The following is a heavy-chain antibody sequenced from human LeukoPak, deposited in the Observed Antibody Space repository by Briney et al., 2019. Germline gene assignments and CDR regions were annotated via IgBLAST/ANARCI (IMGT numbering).Heavy chain of an antibody. V-gene: IGHV4-4*07. CDR3: AREDKYDFWSGYWSY. J-gene: IGHJ4*02. Sequence: SETLSLTCTVSGGSISSYYWSWIRQPAGKGLEWIGRIYTSGSTNYNPSLKSRVTMSLDTSKNQFSLKLSSVTAADTAVYYCAREDKYDFWSGYWSYWGQGTLVTVSS. CDR1: GGSISSYY. D-gene: IGHD3-3*01. CDR2: IYTSGST.